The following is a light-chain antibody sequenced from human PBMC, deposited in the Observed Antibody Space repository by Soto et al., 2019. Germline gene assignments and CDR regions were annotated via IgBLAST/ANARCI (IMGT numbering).Light chain of an antibody. CDR3: QKYNSYPLP. CDR1: HSISSW. CDR2: DAS. Sequence: DIQMTQSPSTLSASVGDRVTITCRASHSISSWLAWYQQKPGKAPMLLIYDASSLESGVPSRFSGSGSGTEFTLTISSLQPDDFATYYCQKYNSYPLPFGGGTTVEIK. V-gene: IGKV1-5*01. J-gene: IGKJ4*01.